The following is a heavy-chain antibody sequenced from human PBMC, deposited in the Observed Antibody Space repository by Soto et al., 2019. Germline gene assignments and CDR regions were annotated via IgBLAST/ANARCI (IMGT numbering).Heavy chain of an antibody. D-gene: IGHD2-2*01. Sequence: PSETLSLTCTLSGGSISSYSWNWIRQPPGKGLEWIGYIYYSGSTNYNPPLKSRVTISVDTSKNQFSLKLSSVTAADTAGYYCARQSTGYCSSTSCPFDYWGLGTVVTVSS. CDR2: IYYSGST. CDR1: GGSISSYS. CDR3: ARQSTGYCSSTSCPFDY. J-gene: IGHJ4*02. V-gene: IGHV4-59*08.